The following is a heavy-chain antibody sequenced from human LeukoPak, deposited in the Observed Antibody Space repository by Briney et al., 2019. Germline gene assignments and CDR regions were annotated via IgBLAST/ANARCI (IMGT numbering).Heavy chain of an antibody. CDR2: INPSGGST. Sequence: ASVKVSCKASGYTFTSYYMHWVRQAPGQGLEWMGIINPSGGSTSYAQKFQGRVTMTRDMSTITVYMELSSLRSEDTAVYYCARATYYYDSSANQGYYFDYWGQGTLVTVSS. V-gene: IGHV1-46*01. CDR1: GYTFTSYY. CDR3: ARATYYYDSSANQGYYFDY. J-gene: IGHJ4*02. D-gene: IGHD3-22*01.